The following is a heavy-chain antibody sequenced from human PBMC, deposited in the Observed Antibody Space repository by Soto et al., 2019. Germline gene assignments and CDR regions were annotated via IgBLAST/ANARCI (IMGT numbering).Heavy chain of an antibody. J-gene: IGHJ6*03. Sequence: SETLSLTCTVSGGSISSYYWSWIRQPPGKGLEWIGYIYYSGSTNYNPSLKSRVTISVDTSKNQFSLKLSSVTAADTAVYYCARGLSITIFGVVPYYYYMDVWGKGTTVTVSS. CDR1: GGSISSYY. D-gene: IGHD3-3*01. CDR3: ARGLSITIFGVVPYYYYMDV. V-gene: IGHV4-59*01. CDR2: IYYSGST.